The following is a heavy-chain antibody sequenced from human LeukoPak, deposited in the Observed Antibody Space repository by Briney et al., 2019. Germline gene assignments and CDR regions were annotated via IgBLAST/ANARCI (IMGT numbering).Heavy chain of an antibody. D-gene: IGHD3-22*01. J-gene: IGHJ4*02. CDR1: GYTFTSYG. Sequence: ASVKVSCKASGYTFTSYGISWVRQAPGQGLEWMGWISAYNGNTNYAQKLQDRVTMTTDTSTSTAYMELRSLRSDDTAVYYCARVGYYDSSGYWYPNDYWGQGTLVTVSS. V-gene: IGHV1-18*01. CDR3: ARVGYYDSSGYWYPNDY. CDR2: ISAYNGNT.